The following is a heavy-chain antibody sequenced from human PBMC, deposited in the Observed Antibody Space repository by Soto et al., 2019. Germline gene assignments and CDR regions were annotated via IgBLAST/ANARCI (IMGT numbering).Heavy chain of an antibody. J-gene: IGHJ4*02. V-gene: IGHV4-61*08. D-gene: IGHD2-21*02. CDR2: IYYTGST. Sequence: SETLSLTCTVSGGSVNSGDYYWSWIRQFPGGRLEWIGFIYYTGSTNYNPSLQSRVYIFVDPSRNQFSLNLHSVTAADTAVYYCARGPLTYCVGDCSDYWGQGMLVTVSS. CDR3: ARGPLTYCVGDCSDY. CDR1: GGSVNSGDYY.